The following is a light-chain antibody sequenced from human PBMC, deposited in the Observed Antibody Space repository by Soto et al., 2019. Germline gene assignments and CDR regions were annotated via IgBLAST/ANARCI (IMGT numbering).Light chain of an antibody. V-gene: IGLV2-14*01. J-gene: IGLJ2*01. Sequence: QSVLTQPASVSGSPGQSVTISCTGTSGDIGRYKFVSWFQQHPGKAPKLLIFEGTNRPPGVSHRFSGSKSGNMASLTISGLQAEDEAMYFCSSSTNTNTLVIFGGGTKLTVL. CDR1: SGDIGRYKF. CDR3: SSSTNTNTLVI. CDR2: EGT.